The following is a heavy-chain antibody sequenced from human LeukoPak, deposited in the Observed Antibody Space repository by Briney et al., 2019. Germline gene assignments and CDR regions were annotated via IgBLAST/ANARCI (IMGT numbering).Heavy chain of an antibody. J-gene: IGHJ4*02. CDR1: GFTFSSYA. Sequence: GGSLRLSCAASGFTFSSYAMTWVRQAPGMGLEWVSSISGSGGGTHYADSVKGRFTISRDNSYNTLYLQMNSLTAEDTAVYYCAKSLGGIVVVVAASWAQGALVTVSS. CDR3: AKSLGGIVVVVAAS. V-gene: IGHV3-23*01. CDR2: ISGSGGGT. D-gene: IGHD2-15*01.